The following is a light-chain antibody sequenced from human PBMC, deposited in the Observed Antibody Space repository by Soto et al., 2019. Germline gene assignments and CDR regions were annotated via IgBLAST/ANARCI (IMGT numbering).Light chain of an antibody. J-gene: IGKJ5*01. CDR3: QQRQHWPPLT. CDR1: QSVSRY. CDR2: DAS. V-gene: IGKV3-11*01. Sequence: EVVLTQSPATLSLSPGERATLSCRASQSVSRYLAWYQQKPGQAPRLLIYDASNTATGTPARFAGSGSGTDFTLTITSLEPEDFAGYYWQQRQHWPPLTFGQGTRLEIK.